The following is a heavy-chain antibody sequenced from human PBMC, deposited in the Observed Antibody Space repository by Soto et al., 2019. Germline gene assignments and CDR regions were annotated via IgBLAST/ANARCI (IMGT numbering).Heavy chain of an antibody. CDR2: IYHSGST. D-gene: IGHD6-19*01. V-gene: IGHV4-4*02. CDR3: AARRGWDSYYFDY. J-gene: IGHJ4*02. CDR1: GGSISSSNW. Sequence: PSETLSLTCAVSGGSISSSNWWSWVRQPPGKGLEWIGEIYHSGSTNYNPSLKSRVTISVDKSKNQFSLKLSSVTAADTAVYYCAARRGWDSYYFDYWGQGTLVTVSS.